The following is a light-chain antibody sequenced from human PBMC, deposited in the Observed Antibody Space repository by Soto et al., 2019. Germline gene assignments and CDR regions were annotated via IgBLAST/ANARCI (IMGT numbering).Light chain of an antibody. Sequence: DIVMTQSPLSLPVTPGEPASISCRSSQSLLHNNGNNYLDWDLQKSGQSPQLLIYVGSNLASGVPARFSSKGSGTDFTLKISRVEAEDVGFYYCMQALQTPWAFGQGTKVEIK. CDR3: MQALQTPWA. CDR1: QSLLHNNGNNY. J-gene: IGKJ1*01. V-gene: IGKV2-28*01. CDR2: VGS.